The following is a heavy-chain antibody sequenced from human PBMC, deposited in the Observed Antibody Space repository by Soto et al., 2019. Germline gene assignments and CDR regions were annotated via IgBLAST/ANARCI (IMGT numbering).Heavy chain of an antibody. CDR2: ISGSGDSP. CDR3: AQEGGYGGSPEDF. Sequence: PGGSLRLSCAASGFTFSSYAMTWVRQAPGKGLEWVSTISGSGDSPYYADSVKGRFTISRDNSKTTLYLQMSSLRAEDTALYCCAQEGGYGGSPEDFWGQGTLVTVSS. CDR1: GFTFSSYA. D-gene: IGHD6-25*01. J-gene: IGHJ4*02. V-gene: IGHV3-23*01.